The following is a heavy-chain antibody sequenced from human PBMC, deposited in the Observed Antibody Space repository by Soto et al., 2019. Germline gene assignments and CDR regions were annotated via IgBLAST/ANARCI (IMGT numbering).Heavy chain of an antibody. CDR1: GFPFNNYA. CDR2: ISGSGSSR. Sequence: EVQLLQSGGGLVQPGGSLRLSCAASGFPFNNYAMSWVRQAPGKGLEWLSTISGSGSSRYTADSVRGRFIISRDNSRNRLSLQLNGLRAEDTAIYYCAKYYMVTTSYYYYYGLDVWGQGTTVAVSS. D-gene: IGHD2-21*02. V-gene: IGHV3-23*01. CDR3: AKYYMVTTSYYYYYGLDV. J-gene: IGHJ6*02.